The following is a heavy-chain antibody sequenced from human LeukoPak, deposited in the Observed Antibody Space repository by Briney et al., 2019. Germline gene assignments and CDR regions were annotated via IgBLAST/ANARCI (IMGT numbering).Heavy chain of an antibody. V-gene: IGHV6-1*01. CDR3: ARDESTVTSTLERFDY. Sequence: SQTLSLTCAISGDSVSSNSAAWNWIRQSPSRGLEWLGRTYYRSKWYYHYAVSLKSRITINPDTSKNQFSLQLNSVTPEDTAVYYCARDESTVTSTLERFDYWGQGTLVTVSS. D-gene: IGHD4-11*01. CDR2: TYYRSKWYY. CDR1: GDSVSSNSAA. J-gene: IGHJ4*02.